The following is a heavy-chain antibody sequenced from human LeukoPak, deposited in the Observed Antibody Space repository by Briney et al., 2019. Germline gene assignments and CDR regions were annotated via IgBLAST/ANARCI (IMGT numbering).Heavy chain of an antibody. D-gene: IGHD2-15*01. CDR1: GGSISSGGYS. V-gene: IGHV4-30-2*01. CDR2: IYHSGST. CDR3: ARENSYCSGGTCYSFDY. J-gene: IGHJ4*02. Sequence: SETLSLTCAVSGGSISSGGYSWSWIRQPPGKGLEWIGYIYHSGSTYYNPPLKSRVTISVDRSKNQFSLKLSSVTAADTAVYYCARENSYCSGGTCYSFDYWGQGTLVTVSS.